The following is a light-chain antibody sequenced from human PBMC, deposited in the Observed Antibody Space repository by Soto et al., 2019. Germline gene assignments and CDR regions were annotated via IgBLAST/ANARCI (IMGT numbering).Light chain of an antibody. Sequence: DIVMTQSPDSLALSLGERATMNCKSSQSVLYSSDNKNYLAWYQHKPGQPPKLLSYWGCMPECGVPDRFSGSGSGTDFTLTISGLQADDVAVYYCHQYYTTPRLTFGGGTRVEI. J-gene: IGKJ4*01. CDR2: WGC. CDR3: HQYYTTPRLT. CDR1: QSVLYSSDNKNY. V-gene: IGKV4-1*01.